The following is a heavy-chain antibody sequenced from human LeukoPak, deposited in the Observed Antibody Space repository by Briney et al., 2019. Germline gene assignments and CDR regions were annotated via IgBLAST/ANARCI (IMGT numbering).Heavy chain of an antibody. J-gene: IGHJ4*02. V-gene: IGHV3-NL1*01. Sequence: GGSLRLSCAASGLTFSSYGMHWVRQAPGKGLEWVSVVYSGGSTYYADSVKGRFTISRDNSKNTLYLQMNSLRAEDTAVYYCARANAVDTAMVFWGQGTLVTVSS. CDR3: ARANAVDTAMVF. CDR2: VYSGGST. CDR1: GLTFSSYG. D-gene: IGHD5-18*01.